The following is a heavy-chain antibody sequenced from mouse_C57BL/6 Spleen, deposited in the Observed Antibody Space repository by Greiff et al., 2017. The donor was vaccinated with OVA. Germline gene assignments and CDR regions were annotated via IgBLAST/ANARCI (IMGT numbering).Heavy chain of an antibody. Sequence: VQLQQPGAELVMPGASMKLSCKASGYTFTSYWMHWVKQRPGQGLEWIGEIDPSDSYTNYNQKFKGKSTLTVDKSSSTAYMQLSSLTSEDSAVYYCARTASYYSNFWFAYWGQGTLVTVSA. J-gene: IGHJ3*01. CDR1: GYTFTSYW. D-gene: IGHD2-5*01. CDR2: IDPSDSYT. V-gene: IGHV1-69*01. CDR3: ARTASYYSNFWFAY.